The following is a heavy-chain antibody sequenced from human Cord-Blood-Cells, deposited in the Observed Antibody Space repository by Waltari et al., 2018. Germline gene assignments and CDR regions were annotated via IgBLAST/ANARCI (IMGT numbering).Heavy chain of an antibody. J-gene: IGHJ5*02. D-gene: IGHD6-19*01. CDR1: VSTFSSDS. V-gene: IGHV1-69*01. CDR3: ARGFIAVAGRGWFDP. CDR2: IIRIFGTG. Sequence: QVQLLQSGAEVNKPGYSVKVSCNAPVSTFSSDSISWVLDAHGHGRECRGVIIRIFGTGNYAQKFQGRVTITADESTSQAYMELSSLRSEDTAVYYCARGFIAVAGRGWFDPWGQGTLVTVSS.